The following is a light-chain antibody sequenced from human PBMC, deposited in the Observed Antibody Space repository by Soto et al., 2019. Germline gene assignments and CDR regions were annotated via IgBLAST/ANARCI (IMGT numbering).Light chain of an antibody. V-gene: IGKV3-20*01. CDR3: QQYDSSPYT. CDR1: QSVSSSY. J-gene: IGKJ2*01. CDR2: GAS. Sequence: EIVLTQSPGTLSLSPGERVTLSCRASQSVSSSYLAWYQQKPGQAPRLLIYGASSRATGIPDRFSGSGSGTDFTLTISRLEPEDFAGYYCQQYDSSPYTFGQGTKLEIK.